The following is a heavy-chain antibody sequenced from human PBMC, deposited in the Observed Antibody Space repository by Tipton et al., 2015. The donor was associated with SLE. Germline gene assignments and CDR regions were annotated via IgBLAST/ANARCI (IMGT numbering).Heavy chain of an antibody. CDR2: SYPNRNT. CDR3: ARGLSQDN. J-gene: IGHJ4*02. CDR1: GDSVSDFY. V-gene: IGHV4-4*09. Sequence: TLSLTCTVSGDSVSDFYWSWIRQPPGKGLEWIGYSYPNRNTSYNPSLKSRLTISVDTSKNQFSLRLTSVTAADTAIYYCARGLSQDNWGQGTLVTVSS.